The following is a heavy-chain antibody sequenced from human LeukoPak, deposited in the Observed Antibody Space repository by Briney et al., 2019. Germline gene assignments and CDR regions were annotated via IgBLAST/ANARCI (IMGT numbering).Heavy chain of an antibody. CDR1: VFTFSSHS. J-gene: IGHJ4*02. D-gene: IGHD1-26*01. CDR2: ISISGSFI. V-gene: IGHV3-21*01. CDR3: ARVGSASASGSLGYFDY. Sequence: GGSLRLSCAASVFTFSSHSMNWVRQTPGKGLEWVSSISISGSFIYYADSLKGRFTLSRDNTKKSLYLQMNSLRAEDTAVDYCARVGSASASGSLGYFDYWGQGTLVTVSS.